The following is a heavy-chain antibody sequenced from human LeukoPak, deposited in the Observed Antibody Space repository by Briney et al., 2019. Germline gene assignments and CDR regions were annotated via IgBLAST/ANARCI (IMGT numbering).Heavy chain of an antibody. CDR1: GFTFDNYA. CDR2: ISGSGSNT. Sequence: GGSLRLSCAASGFTFDNYAMSWVRQTPGKGLEWVSLISGSGSNTYYADSVKGRFTTSRDNAKNSLYLQMNSLRDEDTAVYYCARDLLYAFDFWGQGTTVTVSS. J-gene: IGHJ3*01. CDR3: ARDLLYAFDF. V-gene: IGHV3-23*01. D-gene: IGHD2-15*01.